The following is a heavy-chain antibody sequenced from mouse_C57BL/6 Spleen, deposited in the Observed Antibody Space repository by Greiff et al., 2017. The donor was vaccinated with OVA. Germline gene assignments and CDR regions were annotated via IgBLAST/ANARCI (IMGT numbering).Heavy chain of an antibody. Sequence: EVHLVESGGGLVKPGGSLKLSCAASGFTFSDYGMHWVRQAPEKGLEWVAYISSGSSTIYYADTVKGRFTISRDNAKNTLFLQMTSLRSEDTAMYYCARTWYFDVWGTGTTVTVSS. CDR3: ARTWYFDV. V-gene: IGHV5-17*01. J-gene: IGHJ1*03. CDR2: ISSGSSTI. CDR1: GFTFSDYG.